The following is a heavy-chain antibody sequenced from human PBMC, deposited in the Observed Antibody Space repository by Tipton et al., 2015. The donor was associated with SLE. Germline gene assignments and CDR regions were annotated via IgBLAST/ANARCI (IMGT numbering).Heavy chain of an antibody. CDR1: GGSISSSSYY. V-gene: IGHV4-39*07. J-gene: IGHJ4*02. D-gene: IGHD2-2*01. CDR2: IYYSGRT. CDR3: APKYYPAAMGFDY. Sequence: TLSLTCTVSGGSISSSSYYWGCIRQPPGKGLEWIGSIYYSGRTYYNPSLKSRVTISVDTSKNQFSLKLSSVTAADTAVYYCAPKYYPAAMGFDYWGQGTLVTVSS.